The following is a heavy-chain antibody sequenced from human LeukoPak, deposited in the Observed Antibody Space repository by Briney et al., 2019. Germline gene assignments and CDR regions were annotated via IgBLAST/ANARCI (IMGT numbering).Heavy chain of an antibody. Sequence: GASVKVSCKASGYTFTSYAMHWVRQAPGQRLEWMGWINAGNGNTKYSQKFQGRVTITADESTSTAYMELSSLRSEDTAVYYCARDQLVSGIDYWGQGTLVTVSS. CDR2: INAGNGNT. V-gene: IGHV1-3*01. CDR1: GYTFTSYA. J-gene: IGHJ4*02. D-gene: IGHD1-26*01. CDR3: ARDQLVSGIDY.